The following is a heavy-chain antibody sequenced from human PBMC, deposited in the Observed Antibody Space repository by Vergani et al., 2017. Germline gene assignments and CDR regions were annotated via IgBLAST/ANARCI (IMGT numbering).Heavy chain of an antibody. J-gene: IGHJ6*03. D-gene: IGHD3-22*01. CDR1: GDRVSNKSAG. V-gene: IGHV6-1*01. Sequence: QVQLHQSGPGLVKPSQTLSLTCAISGDRVSNKSAGWNWIRQTPPRGLEWLGRTYFMSKWYNDYAASVKSRMTINSDTSKNLFSLQLQSVTPEDTAVYYCAREDISLTVEGANYKDIWGKGTTVTVSS. CDR3: AREDISLTVEGANYKDI. CDR2: TYFMSKWYN.